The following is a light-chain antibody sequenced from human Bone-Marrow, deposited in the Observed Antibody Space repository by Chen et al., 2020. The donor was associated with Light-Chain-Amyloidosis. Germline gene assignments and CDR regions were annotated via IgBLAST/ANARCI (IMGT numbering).Light chain of an antibody. V-gene: IGKV1-12*01. J-gene: IGKJ2*01. CDR2: ATS. Sequence: DIQMTQSPSSVSASVVDRVTITCRASQTLSVFLAWFQQKPGTAPKLLISATSTLQHGVPSRFSGSGFGTDFTLTISSLQPEDFATYYCQQANGFPYTVGQGTRVEIK. CDR3: QQANGFPYT. CDR1: QTLSVF.